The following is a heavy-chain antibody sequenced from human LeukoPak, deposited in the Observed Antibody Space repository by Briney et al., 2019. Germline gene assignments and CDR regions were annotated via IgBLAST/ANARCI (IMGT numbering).Heavy chain of an antibody. V-gene: IGHV4-34*01. Sequence: PETLSLTCAVYGGSFSGYYWTWVRQPPGKGLEWIGEINHKGATNYNPSLKSRVTISLDTSKNQFSLKLSSVTAADTAVYYCARGPHFYGSGSYEYSYYYYYYGMDVWGKGTAVTVSS. CDR1: GGSFSGYY. CDR3: ARGPHFYGSGSYEYSYYYYYYGMDV. CDR2: INHKGAT. D-gene: IGHD3-10*01. J-gene: IGHJ6*04.